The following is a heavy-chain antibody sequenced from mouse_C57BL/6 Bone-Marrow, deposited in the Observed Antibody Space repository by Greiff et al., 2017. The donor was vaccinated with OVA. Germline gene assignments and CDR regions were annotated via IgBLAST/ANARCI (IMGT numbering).Heavy chain of an antibody. CDR3: ARSSYYGPYYFDY. CDR2: IDPANGNT. V-gene: IGHV14-3*01. J-gene: IGHJ2*01. CDR1: GFNIKNTY. D-gene: IGHD1-2*01. Sequence: VQLKESVAELVRPGASVKLSCTASGFNIKNTYMHWVKQRPEQGLEWIGRIDPANGNTKYAPKFQGKATITADTSSNTAYLQLSSLTSEDTAIYYCARSSYYGPYYFDYWGQGTTLTVSS.